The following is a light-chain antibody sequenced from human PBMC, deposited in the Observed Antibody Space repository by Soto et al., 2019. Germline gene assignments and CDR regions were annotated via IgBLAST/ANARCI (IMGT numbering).Light chain of an antibody. V-gene: IGKV2-28*01. Sequence: DIVMTQSPLSLPVTPGEPASISCRSSRSLLHSNGYNYLDWYLQKPGQSPQLLIYLGSNRASGVPDRFSGSGSGTDFTLKISRVEAADVGVYYCMQALQTPYTFGQGTKLEIK. CDR3: MQALQTPYT. CDR2: LGS. J-gene: IGKJ2*01. CDR1: RSLLHSNGYNY.